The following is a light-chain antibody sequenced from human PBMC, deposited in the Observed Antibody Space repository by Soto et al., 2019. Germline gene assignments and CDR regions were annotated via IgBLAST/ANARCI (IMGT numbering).Light chain of an antibody. V-gene: IGKV3-15*01. Sequence: EIVLTQSPGTLSLSPGERATPSCRASESISYNSLAWHQQKPGQAPRLLIYGASIRATGIPGRFSGSGSGTEFTLTISSPQSEDFAVYYCQQYNDWPPGTFGQGTKVDIK. J-gene: IGKJ1*01. CDR3: QQYNDWPPGT. CDR2: GAS. CDR1: ESISYN.